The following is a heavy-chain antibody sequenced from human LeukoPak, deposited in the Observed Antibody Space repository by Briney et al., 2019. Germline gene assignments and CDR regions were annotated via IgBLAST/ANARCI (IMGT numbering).Heavy chain of an antibody. D-gene: IGHD3-22*01. CDR3: ARKNSSGYYPLDY. V-gene: IGHV4-59*12. J-gene: IGHJ4*02. CDR1: GGSISSYY. CDR2: IYYSGST. Sequence: PETLSLTCTVSGGSISSYYWSWIRQPPGKGLEWIGYIYYSGSTNYNPSLKSRVTISVDTSKNQFSLKLSSVTAADTAVYYCARKNSSGYYPLDYWGQGTLVTVSS.